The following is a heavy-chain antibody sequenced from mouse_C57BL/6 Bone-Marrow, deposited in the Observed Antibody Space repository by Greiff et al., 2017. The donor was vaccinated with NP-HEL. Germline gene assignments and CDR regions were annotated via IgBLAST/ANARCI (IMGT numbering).Heavy chain of an antibody. CDR2: ISHVGSN. Sequence: EVQLQESGPGLVKSSQSLSLTCSVTGYSITSGVDWNWIRQFYGKKLEGMGSISHVGSNNYNPSLKNRISITRDTSKNQFFLKLNSVTTEDTDTYYGARVDPGDYFDYWGQGTTLTVSS. V-gene: IGHV3-6*01. CDR3: ARVDPGDYFDY. CDR1: GYSITSGVD. J-gene: IGHJ2*01.